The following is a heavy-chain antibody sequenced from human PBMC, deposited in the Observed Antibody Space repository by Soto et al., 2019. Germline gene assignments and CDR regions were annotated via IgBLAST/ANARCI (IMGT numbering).Heavy chain of an antibody. D-gene: IGHD3-22*01. CDR3: VRLQIYDSRAAPTPIFHP. J-gene: IGHJ1*01. V-gene: IGHV4-39*01. CDR1: GGSFTSTNYF. CDR2: MYYNGNT. Sequence: SETLSLTCTVSGGSFTSTNYFWGWIRQPPGKGLEWIGYMYYNGNTFYSPSLKSRVTMSVDTSKRQFSLDLSSVTAADTAMFYCVRLQIYDSRAAPTPIFHPWGLGAMVTVS.